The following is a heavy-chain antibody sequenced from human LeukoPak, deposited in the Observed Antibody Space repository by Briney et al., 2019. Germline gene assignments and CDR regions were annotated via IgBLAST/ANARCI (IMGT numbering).Heavy chain of an antibody. D-gene: IGHD6-19*01. V-gene: IGHV3-11*03. J-gene: IGHJ4*02. CDR2: IGRSSTDT. Sequence: PGGSLRLSCAASGITFSDYYMTWIRQAPRKGLEWVSSIGRSSTDTKYADSVKGRFTISRDDAKNSVYLQMNSLRAEDTAVYYCATFRGWYIAHWGQGSLVTVSS. CDR1: GITFSDYY. CDR3: ATFRGWYIAH.